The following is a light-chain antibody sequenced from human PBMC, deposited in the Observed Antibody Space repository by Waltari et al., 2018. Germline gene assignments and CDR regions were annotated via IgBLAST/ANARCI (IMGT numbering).Light chain of an antibody. V-gene: IGLV2-14*01. J-gene: IGLJ3*02. CDR3: CSFTGRSTWV. CDR1: SSAVGGYNY. Sequence: SALTQPPSVSGSPGQSITISSTGTSSAVGGYNYFSWYQQHPGKVPKLLIFDVSNRPAGVSNRFSGSKSGNTASLTISGLQAEDESDYYCCSFTGRSTWVFGGGTKVTVL. CDR2: DVS.